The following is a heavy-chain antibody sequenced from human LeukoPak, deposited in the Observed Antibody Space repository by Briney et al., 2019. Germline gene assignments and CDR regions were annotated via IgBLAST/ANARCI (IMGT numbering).Heavy chain of an antibody. Sequence: GGSLRLSCAASGFTVSSNYINWVRQAPGKGLEWVSVTYRGGTTYYADSVKGRFIISRDNSKNTLYLQMNSLRAEDTAVYYCARENRIPSDGDRLNFDQWGQGTLVTVSS. CDR1: GFTVSSNY. V-gene: IGHV3-53*01. CDR2: TYRGGTT. D-gene: IGHD2-2*01. J-gene: IGHJ4*02. CDR3: ARENRIPSDGDRLNFDQ.